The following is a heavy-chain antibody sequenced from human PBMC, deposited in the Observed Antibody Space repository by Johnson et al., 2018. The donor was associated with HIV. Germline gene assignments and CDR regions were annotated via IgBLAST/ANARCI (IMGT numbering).Heavy chain of an antibody. V-gene: IGHV3-30*02. CDR1: GFTFSSYG. D-gene: IGHD3-9*01. CDR3: ARAWGSRDILTALRGAFDI. J-gene: IGHJ3*02. CDR2: IRYDGSNK. Sequence: QVQLVESGGGVVQPGGSLRLSCAASGFTFSSYGMHLVRQAPGKGLEWVAFIRYDGSNKYYADSVKGRFTISRDNSKNTLYLQMNSLRAEDTAVYYCARAWGSRDILTALRGAFDIWGQGTMVTVSS.